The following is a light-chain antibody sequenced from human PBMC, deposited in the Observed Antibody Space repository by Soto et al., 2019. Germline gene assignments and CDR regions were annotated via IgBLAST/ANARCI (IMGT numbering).Light chain of an antibody. CDR1: NIGSKS. J-gene: IGLJ2*01. CDR3: QVWDSSSDHRV. Sequence: SYELTQPPSVSVATGQTARISRGGNNIGSKSVHWYQQKPGQAPVLVVYDDSDRPSGIPARFSGSNSGNTATLTISRVEAGDEADYYCQVWDSSSDHRVFGGGTKVTIL. V-gene: IGLV3-21*02. CDR2: DDS.